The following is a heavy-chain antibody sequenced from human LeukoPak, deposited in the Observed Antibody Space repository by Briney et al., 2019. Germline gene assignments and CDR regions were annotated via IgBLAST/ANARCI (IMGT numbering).Heavy chain of an antibody. CDR1: GFTFSSYG. Sequence: GRSLRLSCAASGFTFSSYGMHWVRQAPGKGLEWVAVISYDGSNKYYADSVKGRFIISRDNSKNTLYLQMNSLRAEDTAVYYCAKDGGYWGQGTLVTVSS. V-gene: IGHV3-30*18. CDR2: ISYDGSNK. D-gene: IGHD3-16*01. J-gene: IGHJ4*02. CDR3: AKDGGY.